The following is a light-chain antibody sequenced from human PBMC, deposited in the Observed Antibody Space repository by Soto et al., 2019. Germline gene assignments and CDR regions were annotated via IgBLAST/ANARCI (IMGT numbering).Light chain of an antibody. CDR1: QSVSSN. V-gene: IGKV3-15*01. CDR3: QQYNNWSQT. J-gene: IGKJ1*01. Sequence: EIVMTQSPATLSVSPGERATLSCRASQSVSSNLAWYQQKPGQAPRLLIYGASTRATGIPARFSGSGSGTEFTFTISSLQSEDVAVYYCQQYNNWSQTFGQGTKVDIK. CDR2: GAS.